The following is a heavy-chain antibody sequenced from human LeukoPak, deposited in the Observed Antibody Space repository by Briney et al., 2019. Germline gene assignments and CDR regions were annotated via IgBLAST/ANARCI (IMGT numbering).Heavy chain of an antibody. J-gene: IGHJ4*02. Sequence: QPGGSLRLSCAASGFTFSSYEMNWVRQAPGKGLEWVSYISSSGSTIYYADSVKGRFTISRDNAKNSLFLQMNSLRAEDTAVYYCARSLVYPPHSNGRNPEYWGQGTLVTVSS. V-gene: IGHV3-48*03. CDR1: GFTFSSYE. CDR2: ISSSGSTI. D-gene: IGHD6-19*01. CDR3: ARSLVYPPHSNGRNPEY.